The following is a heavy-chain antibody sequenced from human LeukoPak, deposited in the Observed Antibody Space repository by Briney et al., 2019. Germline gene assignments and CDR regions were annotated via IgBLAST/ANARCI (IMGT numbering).Heavy chain of an antibody. D-gene: IGHD1-26*01. CDR1: GYTFTSYG. Sequence: ASVKVSCKASGYTFTSYGISWVRQAPGQGLEWMGWISAYNGNTNYAQKLQGRVTMTTDTSTSTAYMELRSLRSDDTAAYYCARDKSGSYSGWAFDIWGQGTMVTVSS. V-gene: IGHV1-18*01. CDR3: ARDKSGSYSGWAFDI. CDR2: ISAYNGNT. J-gene: IGHJ3*02.